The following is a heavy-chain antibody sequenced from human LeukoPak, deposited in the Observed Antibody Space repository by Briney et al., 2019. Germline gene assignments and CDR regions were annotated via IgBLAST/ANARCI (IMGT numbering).Heavy chain of an antibody. CDR1: GGTFSSYA. CDR2: IIPIFGTA. D-gene: IGHD2-2*01. V-gene: IGHV1-69*13. J-gene: IGHJ6*02. Sequence: SVKVSCKTSGGTFSSYAISWVRQAPGQGLEWMGGIIPIFGTANYAQKFQGRVTITADESTSTAYMELSSLRSEDTAVYYCARSNIVVVPAAVDPDYYYGMDVWGQGTTVTVSS. CDR3: ARSNIVVVPAAVDPDYYYGMDV.